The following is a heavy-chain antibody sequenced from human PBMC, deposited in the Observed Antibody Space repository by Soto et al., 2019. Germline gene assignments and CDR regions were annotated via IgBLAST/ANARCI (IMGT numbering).Heavy chain of an antibody. CDR2: IYYSGST. V-gene: IGHV4-39*01. CDR3: ARHVEYSSGGGDYYYMDV. J-gene: IGHJ6*03. D-gene: IGHD6-25*01. Sequence: SETLSLTCTVSGGSISSSSYYWGWIRQPPGKGLEWIGSIYYSGSTYYNPSLKSRVTISVDTSKNQFSLKLSSVTAADTAVYYCARHVEYSSGGGDYYYMDVCGKGTTVTVSS. CDR1: GGSISSSSYY.